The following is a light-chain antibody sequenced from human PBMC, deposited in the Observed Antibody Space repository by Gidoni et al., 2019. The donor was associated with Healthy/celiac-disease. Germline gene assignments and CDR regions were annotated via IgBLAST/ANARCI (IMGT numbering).Light chain of an antibody. Sequence: ELVLTQSPATLSLSPGERATLSCRASQSGSRYLAWYQQNPGQAPRLLIYDASNRATGIPARFSGSGSGTDFTLTSSSLEPEDFAVYYCQQRSNWPTFGQGTRLEIK. CDR1: QSGSRY. V-gene: IGKV3-11*01. CDR2: DAS. J-gene: IGKJ5*01. CDR3: QQRSNWPT.